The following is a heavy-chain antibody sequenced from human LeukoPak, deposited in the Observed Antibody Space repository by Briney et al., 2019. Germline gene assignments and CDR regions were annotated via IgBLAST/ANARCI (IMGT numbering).Heavy chain of an antibody. Sequence: SGGSLRLSCAVSGLTFSSSWMDWVRQAPGKGLEWVASINPDGNKKYSADSVKGRFTISRDNAENSLYLQMNSLRAEDTAVYYCAKDTIGDSSGYYYDAPFDYWGQGTLVTVSS. D-gene: IGHD3-22*01. V-gene: IGHV3-7*03. J-gene: IGHJ4*02. CDR3: AKDTIGDSSGYYYDAPFDY. CDR2: INPDGNKK. CDR1: GLTFSSSW.